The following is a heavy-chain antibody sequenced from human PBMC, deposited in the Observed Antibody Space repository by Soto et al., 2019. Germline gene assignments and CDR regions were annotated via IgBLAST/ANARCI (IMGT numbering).Heavy chain of an antibody. Sequence: SETLSLTCAVSGGSISSTNWWSWVRQPPGKGLEWIGEIYDSGSTNYNPSLKSRLTISVDKSKNQFALKLSSVTAADTAVYYCASRSGDVWYCGQRPLVTVSS. CDR3: ASRSGDVWY. V-gene: IGHV4-4*02. D-gene: IGHD3-3*01. J-gene: IGHJ4*02. CDR2: IYDSGST. CDR1: GGSISSTNW.